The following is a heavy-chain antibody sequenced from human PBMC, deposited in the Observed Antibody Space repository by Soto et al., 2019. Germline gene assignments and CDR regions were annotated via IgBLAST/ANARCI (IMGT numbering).Heavy chain of an antibody. CDR2: INGNGSNT. V-gene: IGHV3-23*01. Sequence: GGSLRLSCVASGFNFADYGMSWVRQVPGKGLEWVSSINGNGSNTHYADSVRGRFTISRDNSKNTLYLQMNSLRAEDTAVYYCGKGAIGYFYGLDVWGQGTTVTVSS. CDR1: GFNFADYG. J-gene: IGHJ6*02. CDR3: GKGAIGYFYGLDV. D-gene: IGHD1-26*01.